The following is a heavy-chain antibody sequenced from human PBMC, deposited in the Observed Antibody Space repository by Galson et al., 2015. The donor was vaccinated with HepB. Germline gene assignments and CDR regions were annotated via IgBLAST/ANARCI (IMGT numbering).Heavy chain of an antibody. V-gene: IGHV3-48*03. CDR3: AREVGGSGTQDPLLLAITAVAGRYYDY. J-gene: IGHJ4*02. D-gene: IGHD3-10*01. Sequence: SLRLSCAASGFTFSNYEMNWVRQAPGRGLEWVSYIGSSGSTIYYADSVKGRFTISRDNAKNSLYLQMNSLRAEDTAVYYCAREVGGSGTQDPLLLAITAVAGRYYDYWGQGTLVTASS. CDR1: GFTFSNYE. CDR2: IGSSGSTI.